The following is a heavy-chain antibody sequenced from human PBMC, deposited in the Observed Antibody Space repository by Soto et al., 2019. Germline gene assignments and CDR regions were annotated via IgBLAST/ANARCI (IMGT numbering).Heavy chain of an antibody. CDR3: ARWGYYYDSSGSSNWFDP. CDR1: VGSISSGGYS. V-gene: IGHV4-30-2*01. J-gene: IGHJ5*02. Sequence: PSETLSLTCAVSVGSISSGGYSWSWIRQPPGKGLEWIGYIYRSGSTYYKPSLKSRVTISEDRSKNKFSMKLSTVTATETAVYYFARWGYYYDSSGSSNWFDPCGQGTLVTVSS. CDR2: IYRSGST. D-gene: IGHD3-22*01.